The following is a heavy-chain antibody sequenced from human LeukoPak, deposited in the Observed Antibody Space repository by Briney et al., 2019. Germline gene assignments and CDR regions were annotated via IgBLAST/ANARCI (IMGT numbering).Heavy chain of an antibody. Sequence: GGSLRLSCAASGFTFDDYGMSWVRQAPGKGLEWVSGINWNGGSTGYADSVKGRFTISRDNAKNSLYLQMNSLRAEDTALYYCARGDASAVLRFLEWLLYRGGFDYWGQGTLVTVSS. CDR2: INWNGGST. CDR3: ARGDASAVLRFLEWLLYRGGFDY. CDR1: GFTFDDYG. J-gene: IGHJ4*02. D-gene: IGHD3-3*01. V-gene: IGHV3-20*04.